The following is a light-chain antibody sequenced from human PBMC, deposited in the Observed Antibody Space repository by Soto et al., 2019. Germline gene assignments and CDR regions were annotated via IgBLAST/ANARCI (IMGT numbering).Light chain of an antibody. J-gene: IGKJ3*01. V-gene: IGKV3-11*01. Sequence: EIVLTQSPATLSLSPGERATLSCRASQSVSSYLAWYQQKPGQAPRILIYDASNRATGIPARFSGSGSGKDFPLTISSLEPEDFAVYYCQQRSNWPPITFXPGTKVDIK. CDR2: DAS. CDR1: QSVSSY. CDR3: QQRSNWPPIT.